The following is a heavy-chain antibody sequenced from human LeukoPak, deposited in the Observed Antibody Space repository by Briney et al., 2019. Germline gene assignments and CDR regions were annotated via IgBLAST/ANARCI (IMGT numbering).Heavy chain of an antibody. CDR3: ARRLSKYSSSWSSIDY. CDR1: GGSISSYY. Sequence: SETLSLTCTVSGGSISSYYWSWIRQPPGKGLEWIGYIYYSGSTNYNSSLKSRVTISVDTSKNQFSLKLSSVTAADTAVYYCARRLSKYSSSWSSIDYWGQGTLVTVSS. V-gene: IGHV4-59*12. CDR2: IYYSGST. J-gene: IGHJ4*02. D-gene: IGHD6-13*01.